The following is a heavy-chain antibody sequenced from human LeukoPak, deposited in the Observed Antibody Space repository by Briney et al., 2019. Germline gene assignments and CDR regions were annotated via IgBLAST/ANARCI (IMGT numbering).Heavy chain of an antibody. D-gene: IGHD6-19*01. Sequence: QTLPLTCAIPRHSVSRNNPGWTWITQSPSRCLEWLRSTYYSSKWYNDFAVSVKSRIAISPDTSKNQFSLQLNSVTPEDTAVYYCARAVAGRLDYWGQGTLVTVSS. CDR3: ARAVAGRLDY. CDR1: RHSVSRNNPG. CDR2: TYYSSKWYN. V-gene: IGHV6-1*01. J-gene: IGHJ4*02.